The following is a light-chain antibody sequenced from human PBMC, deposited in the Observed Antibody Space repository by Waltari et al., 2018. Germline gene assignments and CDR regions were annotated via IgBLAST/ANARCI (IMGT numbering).Light chain of an antibody. J-gene: IGLJ3*02. V-gene: IGLV4-69*01. CDR1: SGYSSNI. Sequence: QLVLTQSPSASASLGASVKLTCTLSSGYSSNIIAWLQQRPERGPRYLMKVNSDGSHSKGDDMPDRFSGSSSGAERYLTISSLQSEDEADYYCETGGNGTWVFGGGTKLTVL. CDR3: ETGGNGTWV. CDR2: VNSDGSH.